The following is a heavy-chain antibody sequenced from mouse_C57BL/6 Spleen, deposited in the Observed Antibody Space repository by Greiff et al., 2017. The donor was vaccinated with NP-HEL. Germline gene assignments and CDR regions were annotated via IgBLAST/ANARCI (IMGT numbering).Heavy chain of an antibody. Sequence: EVKLVESGGGLVKPGGSLKLSCAASGFTFSDYGMHWVRQAPEKGLEWVAYISSGSSTIYYADTVKGRFPISSDKAKNTLCLQMTSLRSEDTAMYYCASSDYYGSSYSYYCDYWGKGTTLTVSS. V-gene: IGHV5-17*01. D-gene: IGHD1-1*01. CDR2: ISSGSSTI. J-gene: IGHJ2*01. CDR3: ASSDYYGSSYSYYCDY. CDR1: GFTFSDYG.